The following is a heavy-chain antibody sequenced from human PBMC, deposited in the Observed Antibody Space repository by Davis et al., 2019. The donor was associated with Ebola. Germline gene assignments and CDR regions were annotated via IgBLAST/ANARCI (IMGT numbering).Heavy chain of an antibody. D-gene: IGHD6-19*01. CDR3: AIPSGRYYYYYGMDV. Sequence: MPSETLSLTCTVSGGSISSYYWSWIRQPPGKGLEWIGYIYYSGSTNYNPSLKSRVIISVDTSKNQFSLKLSSVTAADTAVYYCAIPSGRYYYYYGMDVWGQGTTVTVSS. J-gene: IGHJ6*02. CDR2: IYYSGST. V-gene: IGHV4-59*12. CDR1: GGSISSYY.